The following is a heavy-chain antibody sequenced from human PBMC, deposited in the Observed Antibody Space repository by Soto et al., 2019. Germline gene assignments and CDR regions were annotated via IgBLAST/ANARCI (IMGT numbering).Heavy chain of an antibody. D-gene: IGHD3-10*01. CDR1: CASIRRYY. Sequence: AETLTLTCSFSCASIRRYYWQFVRHSPGKGLDGIGYVYVSDYTRYNSSLKNRVTISVDTSKSQFYLRLNSVTAADTAVYYCASSAGHPGDFFYYNGMAVWGLGTTVTVSS. V-gene: IGHV4-59*01. CDR3: ASSAGHPGDFFYYNGMAV. J-gene: IGHJ6*02. CDR2: VYVSDYT.